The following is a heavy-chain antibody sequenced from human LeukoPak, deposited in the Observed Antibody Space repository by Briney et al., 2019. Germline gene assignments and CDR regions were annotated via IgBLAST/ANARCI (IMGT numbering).Heavy chain of an antibody. CDR2: IKSKTDGGTT. D-gene: IGHD3-22*01. V-gene: IGHV3-15*01. Sequence: KPGGSLRLSCAASGFTFSNAWMSWVRQAPGKGLEWVGRIKSKTDGGTTDYAAPVKGRFTISRDDSKNTLYLQMNSLKTEDTAVYYCTTVTRFYYYDSSGYYSWGQGTLVTVSS. CDR3: TTVTRFYYYDSSGYYS. J-gene: IGHJ4*02. CDR1: GFTFSNAW.